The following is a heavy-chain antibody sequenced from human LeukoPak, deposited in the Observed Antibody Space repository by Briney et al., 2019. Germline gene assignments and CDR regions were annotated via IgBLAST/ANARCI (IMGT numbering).Heavy chain of an antibody. J-gene: IGHJ4*02. D-gene: IGHD1-26*01. CDR3: ARGPKWTGSYYYFDY. Sequence: ASVKVSCKTSGYTFPSYDINWVRQATGQGLEWRGWMNPNSGNTGYTQKFQGRVTISRNTSITTAYMNLSSLRSEDTAVYYCARGPKWTGSYYYFDYWGQGTLVTVSS. V-gene: IGHV1-8*01. CDR1: GYTFPSYD. CDR2: MNPNSGNT.